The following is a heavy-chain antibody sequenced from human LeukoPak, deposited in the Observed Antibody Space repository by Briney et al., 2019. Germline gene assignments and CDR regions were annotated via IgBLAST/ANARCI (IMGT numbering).Heavy chain of an antibody. V-gene: IGHV3-7*01. Sequence: GGSLRLSCAASGFTFDDYGMSWVRQAPGKGLEWVANIKQDGSEKYYVDSVKGRFTISRDNAKNSLYLQMNSLRAEDTAVYYCARDHYDSSGYYLGEFDYWGQGTLVTVSS. D-gene: IGHD3-22*01. CDR3: ARDHYDSSGYYLGEFDY. J-gene: IGHJ4*02. CDR1: GFTFDDYG. CDR2: IKQDGSEK.